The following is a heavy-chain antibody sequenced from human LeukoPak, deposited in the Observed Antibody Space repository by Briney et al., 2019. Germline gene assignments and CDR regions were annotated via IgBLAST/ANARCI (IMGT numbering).Heavy chain of an antibody. CDR2: IYYSGST. Sequence: SETLSLTCAVYGGSFSGYYWSWIRQPPGKGLEWIGSIYYSGSTYYNPSLKSRVTISVDTSKNQFSLKLSSVTAADTAVYYCARADSSGWPYYYYYYYMDVWGKGTTVTVSS. J-gene: IGHJ6*03. V-gene: IGHV4-34*01. D-gene: IGHD6-19*01. CDR1: GGSFSGYY. CDR3: ARADSSGWPYYYYYYYMDV.